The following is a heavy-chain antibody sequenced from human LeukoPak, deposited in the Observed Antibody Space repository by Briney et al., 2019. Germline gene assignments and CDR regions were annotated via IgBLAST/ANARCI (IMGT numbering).Heavy chain of an antibody. J-gene: IGHJ3*02. Sequence: GGSLRLSCAASGFTFSDYWMHWVRQAPGKGLEWVSRIYSDESSTYYADSVKGRFTISRDNAKNTLDLQMNSLRAEDTAMYYCARVSGSRNFYFGAFDIWGQGTMVTVSS. CDR1: GFTFSDYW. CDR2: IYSDESST. CDR3: ARVSGSRNFYFGAFDI. V-gene: IGHV3-74*01. D-gene: IGHD3-10*01.